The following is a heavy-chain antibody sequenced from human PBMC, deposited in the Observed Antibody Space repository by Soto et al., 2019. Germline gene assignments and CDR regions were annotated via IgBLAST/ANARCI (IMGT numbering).Heavy chain of an antibody. Sequence: GASVKVSCKASGYTFTSYYMHWVRQAPGQGLEWMGIINPSGGSTSYAQKFQGRVTMTRDTSTSTVYMELSSLRSEDTAVYYCARATGGYDSSVTAISHWGQGTLVTVSS. J-gene: IGHJ4*02. V-gene: IGHV1-46*01. CDR1: GYTFTSYY. CDR2: INPSGGST. CDR3: ARATGGYDSSVTAISH. D-gene: IGHD2-21*02.